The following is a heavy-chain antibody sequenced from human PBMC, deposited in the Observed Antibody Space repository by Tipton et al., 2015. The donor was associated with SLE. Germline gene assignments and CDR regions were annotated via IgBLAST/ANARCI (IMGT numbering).Heavy chain of an antibody. CDR1: GGSISSGRYY. J-gene: IGHJ3*02. CDR3: AREVEGWPDAFDI. D-gene: IGHD2-15*01. V-gene: IGHV4-61*02. Sequence: TLSLTCTVTGGSISSGRYYWSWIRQPAGKGLEWIGRIYTSGSTNYNPSLKSRVTISVDTSKNQFSLKLSSVTAADTAVYYCAREVEGWPDAFDIWGQGTMVTVSS. CDR2: IYTSGST.